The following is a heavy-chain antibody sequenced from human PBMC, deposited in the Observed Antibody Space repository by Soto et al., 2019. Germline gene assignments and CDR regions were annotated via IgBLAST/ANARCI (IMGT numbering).Heavy chain of an antibody. CDR2: INHSGST. Sequence: QVQLQQWGAGLLKPSETLSLTCAVYGGSFSGYYWSWTRQPPGKGLEWIGEINHSGSTNYNPSLKSRVTISVDTSKNQFSLKLSSVTAADTAVYYCARGVMAYYYYMDVWGKGTTVTVSS. CDR3: ARGVMAYYYYMDV. D-gene: IGHD2-8*01. V-gene: IGHV4-34*01. CDR1: GGSFSGYY. J-gene: IGHJ6*03.